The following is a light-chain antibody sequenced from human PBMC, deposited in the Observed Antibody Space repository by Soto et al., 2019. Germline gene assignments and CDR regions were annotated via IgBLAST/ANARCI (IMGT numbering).Light chain of an antibody. CDR1: QGITNS. J-gene: IGKJ3*01. CDR2: AAS. Sequence: DIQMTQSPSSLSASVGDRVTITCRASQGITNSLAWYQQKPGKVPKLLIYAASTLQSGVPSRFSGSGSGTDFTLTISSLQPEDVATYYCQKYYSAGFTFGPGTKVDIK. CDR3: QKYYSAGFT. V-gene: IGKV1-27*01.